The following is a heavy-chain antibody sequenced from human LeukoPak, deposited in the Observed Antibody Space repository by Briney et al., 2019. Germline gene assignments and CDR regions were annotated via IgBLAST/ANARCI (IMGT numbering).Heavy chain of an antibody. CDR2: INHSGST. CDR3: ARADYSNYFDY. CDR1: GGSFSGYY. J-gene: IGHJ4*02. D-gene: IGHD4-11*01. Sequence: SETLSLTCAVYGGSFSGYYWSWIRQPPGKGLEWIGEINHSGSTNYNPSLKSRVTISVDTSKNQFSLKLSSVTAADTAVYYCARADYSNYFDYWGQGTLVTVSS. V-gene: IGHV4-34*01.